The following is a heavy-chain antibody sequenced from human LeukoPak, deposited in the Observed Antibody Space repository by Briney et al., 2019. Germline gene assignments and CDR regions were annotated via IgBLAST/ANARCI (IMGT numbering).Heavy chain of an antibody. J-gene: IGHJ4*02. CDR1: GFTFSSYA. Sequence: GRSLRLSCAASGFTFSSYAMHWVRQAPGKGLEWVAVISYDGSNKYYADSVKGRFTISRDNSKNTLYLQMNSLRAEDTAVYYCARVLSTVTTTFDYWGQGTLVTVSS. D-gene: IGHD4-17*01. CDR2: ISYDGSNK. V-gene: IGHV3-30-3*01. CDR3: ARVLSTVTTTFDY.